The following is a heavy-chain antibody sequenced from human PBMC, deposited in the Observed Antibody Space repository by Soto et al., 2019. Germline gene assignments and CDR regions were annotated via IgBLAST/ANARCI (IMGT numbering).Heavy chain of an antibody. CDR1: GDTIRSDY. J-gene: IGHJ4*02. CDR2: IYHSGST. Sequence: SETLSLTCSVSGDTIRSDYWNWIRQPPGKGLEWIGYIYHSGSTYYNPSLKSRVTISVDRSKNQFSLKLSSVTAADTAVYYCAAGGGLPRYYWGQGTLVTVSS. D-gene: IGHD5-12*01. CDR3: AAGGGLPRYY. V-gene: IGHV4-59*04.